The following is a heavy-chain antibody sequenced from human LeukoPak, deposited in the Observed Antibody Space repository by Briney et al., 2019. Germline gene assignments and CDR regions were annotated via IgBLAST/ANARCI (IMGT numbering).Heavy chain of an antibody. D-gene: IGHD3-3*01. CDR1: GGSFSGYY. CDR2: INHSGST. V-gene: IGHV4-34*01. CDR3: ARGSGRDFWSGRYWFDP. Sequence: SETLSLTCAVYGGSFSGYYWSWIRQPPGKGLEWIGEINHSGSTNYNPSLKSRVTISVDTSKNQFSLKLSSVTAADTAVYYCARGSGRDFWSGRYWFDPWGQGTLVTVSS. J-gene: IGHJ5*02.